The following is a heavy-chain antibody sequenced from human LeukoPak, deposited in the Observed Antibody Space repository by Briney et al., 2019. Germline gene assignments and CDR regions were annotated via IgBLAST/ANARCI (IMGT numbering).Heavy chain of an antibody. J-gene: IGHJ3*02. D-gene: IGHD3-22*01. CDR2: IYPGDSDT. CDR1: GYNFTNYW. V-gene: IGHV5-51*01. Sequence: GESLKISCKGSGYNFTNYWIGWVRQMPGKGLEWMGIIYPGDSDTRYSPSFQGQVTISADKSISTAYLQWSSLKASDTAMYYCARRGTGYYYDSSGYYRNIHDAFDIWGQGTMVTVSS. CDR3: ARRGTGYYYDSSGYYRNIHDAFDI.